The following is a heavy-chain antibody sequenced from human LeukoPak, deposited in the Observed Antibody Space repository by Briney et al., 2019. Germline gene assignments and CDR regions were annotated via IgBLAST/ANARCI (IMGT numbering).Heavy chain of an antibody. J-gene: IGHJ4*02. Sequence: GGSLRLSCAASGFTFSSYAMSWVRQAPGKGLEWVSIISGSGRTDYGDSAKGRFTISRDNSKNTLYLQMNSLRAEATAVYYCAKGPSVSAAGYFDSWGQGTRVTVSS. V-gene: IGHV3-23*01. CDR3: AKGPSVSAAGYFDS. D-gene: IGHD6-13*01. CDR2: ISGSGRT. CDR1: GFTFSSYA.